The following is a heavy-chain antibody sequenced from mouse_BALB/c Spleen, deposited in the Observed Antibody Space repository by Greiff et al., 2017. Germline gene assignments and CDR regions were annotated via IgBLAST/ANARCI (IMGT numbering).Heavy chain of an antibody. CDR3: ARLGIVLRQYAMDY. D-gene: IGHD1-2*01. Sequence: EVKLMESGGGLVQPGGSRKLSCAASGFTFSSYGMHWVRQAPEKGLEWVAYISSGSSTIYYADTVKGRFTISRDTPKNTLFLQMTSLKSEDTAMYYCARLGIVLRQYAMDYWGQGTSVTVSS. CDR2: ISSGSSTI. J-gene: IGHJ4*01. CDR1: GFTFSSYG. V-gene: IGHV5-17*02.